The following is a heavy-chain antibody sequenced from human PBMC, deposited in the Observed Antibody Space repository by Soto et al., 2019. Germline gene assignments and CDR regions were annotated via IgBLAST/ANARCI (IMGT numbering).Heavy chain of an antibody. D-gene: IGHD6-6*01. J-gene: IGHJ6*02. Sequence: EVQLVESGGGLVKPGGSLRLSCAASGFTFSSYSMNWVRQAPGKGLEWVSSISSSSSYIYYADSVKGRFTISRDNAKNSLYLQMNSLRAEDTAVYYCARQLKQLVPMRWYYGMDVWGQGTTVTVSS. V-gene: IGHV3-21*01. CDR2: ISSSSSYI. CDR1: GFTFSSYS. CDR3: ARQLKQLVPMRWYYGMDV.